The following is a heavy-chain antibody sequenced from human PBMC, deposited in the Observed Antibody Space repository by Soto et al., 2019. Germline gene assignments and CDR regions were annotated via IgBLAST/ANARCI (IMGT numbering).Heavy chain of an antibody. V-gene: IGHV1-2*02. Sequence: SVKVSCKASGYTFTGYYMHWVRQAPGQGLEWMGWINPNSGGTNYAQKFQGRVTMTRDTSISTAYMELSRLRSDDTAVYYCARDLRWTYYYYYVMYFWGQGTTVTGSS. CDR3: ARDLRWTYYYYYVMYF. CDR1: GYTFTGYY. D-gene: IGHD5-12*01. CDR2: INPNSGGT. J-gene: IGHJ6*02.